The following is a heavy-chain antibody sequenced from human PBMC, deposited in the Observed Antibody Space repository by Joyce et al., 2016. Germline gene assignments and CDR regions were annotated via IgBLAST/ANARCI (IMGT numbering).Heavy chain of an antibody. CDR1: GFTFTSHW. J-gene: IGHJ4*02. V-gene: IGHV3-7*05. Sequence: EVQLEESGGGLVQPGGSLRLSCVGTGFTFTSHWMSWVRQAPGKGLEWVAIIKGDGTEKYYVDSVKGRFTISRDNAKNSLSLQMDSLRDEDTAVYYCAASSGWEFAYWGQGSLVSVSS. CDR2: IKGDGTEK. D-gene: IGHD6-19*01. CDR3: AASSGWEFAY.